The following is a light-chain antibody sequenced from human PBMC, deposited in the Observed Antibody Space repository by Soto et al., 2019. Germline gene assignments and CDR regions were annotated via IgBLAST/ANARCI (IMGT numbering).Light chain of an antibody. CDR1: SSNIGSNT. CDR2: SNN. CDR3: AAWDDSLNVVV. V-gene: IGLV1-44*01. J-gene: IGLJ2*01. Sequence: QSVLTQPPSASGTPGQRVTISCSGSSSNIGSNTVNWYQQLPGTAPKLLIYSNNQRPSGVPDRFSGSKSGTSASLAISGLQSEDEADYYCAAWDDSLNVVVFGEGTKVTVL.